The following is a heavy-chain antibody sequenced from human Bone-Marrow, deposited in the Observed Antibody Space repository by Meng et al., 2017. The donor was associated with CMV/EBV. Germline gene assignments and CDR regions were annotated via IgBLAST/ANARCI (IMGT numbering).Heavy chain of an antibody. D-gene: IGHD4-17*01. Sequence: GESLKISCAASGFTFSLYAMSWVRQAPGKGPEWLSVIYSHSSSSYYADSVKGRFTISRDNAKNSLYLQMNSPRAEDTAVYYCARGATVTDYYYYGMDVWGQGTTVTV. V-gene: IGHV3-23*03. CDR2: IYSHSSSS. CDR1: GFTFSLYA. J-gene: IGHJ6*02. CDR3: ARGATVTDYYYYGMDV.